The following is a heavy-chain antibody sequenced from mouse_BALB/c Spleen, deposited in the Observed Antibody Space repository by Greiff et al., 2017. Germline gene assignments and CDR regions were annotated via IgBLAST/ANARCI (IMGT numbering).Heavy chain of an antibody. D-gene: IGHD1-1*01. V-gene: IGHV10-3*03. J-gene: IGHJ4*01. Sequence: DVQLVESGGGLVQPKGSLKLSCAASGFTFNTYAMHWVCQAPGKGLEWVARIRSKSNNYATYYADSVKDRFTISRDDSQSMLYLQMNNLKTEDTAMYYCVREGGFTAVMDYWGQGTSVTVSS. CDR2: IRSKSNNYAT. CDR3: VREGGFTAVMDY. CDR1: GFTFNTYA.